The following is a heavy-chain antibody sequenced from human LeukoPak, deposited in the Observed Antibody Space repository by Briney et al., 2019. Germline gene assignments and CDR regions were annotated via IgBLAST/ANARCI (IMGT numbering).Heavy chain of an antibody. CDR3: AILSRYSSSSGEDY. Sequence: GASVKVSCKASGYTFTSYGISWVRQAPGQGLEWMGWISAYNGNTNYAQKLQGRVTMTTDTSTSTADVELRSLRSDDTAVYYCAILSRYSSSSGEDYWGQGTLVTVSS. CDR1: GYTFTSYG. D-gene: IGHD6-6*01. CDR2: ISAYNGNT. J-gene: IGHJ4*02. V-gene: IGHV1-18*01.